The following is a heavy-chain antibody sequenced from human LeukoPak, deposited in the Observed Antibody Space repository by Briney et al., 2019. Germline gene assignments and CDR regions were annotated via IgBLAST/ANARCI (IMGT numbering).Heavy chain of an antibody. CDR1: GGSFSGYY. J-gene: IGHJ4*02. Sequence: KPSETLSLTCAVYGGSFSGYYWSWIRQPPGKGLEWIGEINESGSPNYNPSLKSRVTISVDTSKDQFSLKLSSVSAADTAVYYCARRLGRYYDSSGYYDYWGQGTLVTVSS. V-gene: IGHV4-34*01. CDR2: INESGSP. CDR3: ARRLGRYYDSSGYYDY. D-gene: IGHD3-22*01.